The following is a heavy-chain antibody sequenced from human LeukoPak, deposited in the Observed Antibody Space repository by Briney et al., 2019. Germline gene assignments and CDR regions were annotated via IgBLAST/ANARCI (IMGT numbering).Heavy chain of an antibody. D-gene: IGHD3-9*01. Sequence: ASVKVSCKASGYIFTSYYIHWVRQAPGQGLEWMGRINPNSGGTNYAQKFQGRVTMTRDTSISTAYMELSRLRSDDTAVYYCARDALRYFDWLPFDPWGQGTLVTVSS. V-gene: IGHV1-2*06. CDR2: INPNSGGT. J-gene: IGHJ5*02. CDR1: GYIFTSYY. CDR3: ARDALRYFDWLPFDP.